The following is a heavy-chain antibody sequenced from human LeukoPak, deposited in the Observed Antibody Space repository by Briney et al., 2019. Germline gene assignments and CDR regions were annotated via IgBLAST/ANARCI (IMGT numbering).Heavy chain of an antibody. CDR1: GGSFTNYY. V-gene: IGHV4-59*01. Sequence: SETLSLTCTVSGGSFTNYYWAWVRQSPGKGLEWIGYIFYTGTTYYNPSLKSRLTMSVDASKNQFPLKLTSVTAADTATYYCASRRQSEGLEAWGQGTLVTVFS. CDR3: ASRRQSEGLEA. D-gene: IGHD1-1*01. J-gene: IGHJ5*02. CDR2: IFYTGTT.